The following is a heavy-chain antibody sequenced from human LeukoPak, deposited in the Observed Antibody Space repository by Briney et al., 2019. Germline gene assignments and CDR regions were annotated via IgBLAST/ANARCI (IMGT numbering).Heavy chain of an antibody. V-gene: IGHV4-59*01. Sequence: SSETLSLTCTVSGGSISIYYWSWVRQPPGKGLEWIGYIYNSGSTTYNPSLKSRATISVDTSKNQFSLNLTSMTAADTAFYYCVRDRELHYWGQGILVTVSS. D-gene: IGHD1-7*01. CDR1: GGSISIYY. CDR2: IYNSGST. CDR3: VRDRELHY. J-gene: IGHJ4*02.